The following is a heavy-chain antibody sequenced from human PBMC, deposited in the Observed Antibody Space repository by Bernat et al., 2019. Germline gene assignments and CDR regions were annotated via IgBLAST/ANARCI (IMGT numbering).Heavy chain of an antibody. V-gene: IGHV1-8*01. CDR1: GDTFTSCD. Sequence: QVQLVQSGAGVKKPGASVKVSCKASGDTFTSCDINWVRQGTGQGLGWMGWRNPNSGNTGYAQKFQGRVTMTRNTSISTAYMELSSLRTEDTAVYYCASTNGGYDGYGAFDIWGQGTLVTVSS. CDR2: RNPNSGNT. J-gene: IGHJ3*02. D-gene: IGHD5-12*01. CDR3: ASTNGGYDGYGAFDI.